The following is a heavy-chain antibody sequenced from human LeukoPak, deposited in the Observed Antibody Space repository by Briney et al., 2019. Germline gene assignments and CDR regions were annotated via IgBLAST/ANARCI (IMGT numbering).Heavy chain of an antibody. D-gene: IGHD3-22*01. V-gene: IGHV4-39*01. CDR1: GGSISSSSYY. CDR2: IYYSGST. Sequence: SETLSLTCTVSGGSISSSSYYWGWIRQPPGKGLEWIGSIYYSGSTYYNPSLKSRVTISVDTSKNQFSLKLSSVTAADTAVYYCARHRRGHMIVVVPDAFDIWGQGTMVTVSS. CDR3: ARHRRGHMIVVVPDAFDI. J-gene: IGHJ3*02.